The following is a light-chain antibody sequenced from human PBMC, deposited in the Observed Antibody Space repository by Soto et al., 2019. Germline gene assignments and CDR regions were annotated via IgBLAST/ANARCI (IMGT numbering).Light chain of an antibody. Sequence: EIWLTQSPGTLSLSPGERATLSCGASQSVSSNYLAWYQQKHGQAPRLLIYGASSRATGIPDRVSGSGDGTDGTSTISRLENEDVAVDERQQYGSSPRTFGQGTKVDIK. CDR3: QQYGSSPRT. CDR1: QSVSSNY. CDR2: GAS. J-gene: IGKJ1*01. V-gene: IGKV3-20*01.